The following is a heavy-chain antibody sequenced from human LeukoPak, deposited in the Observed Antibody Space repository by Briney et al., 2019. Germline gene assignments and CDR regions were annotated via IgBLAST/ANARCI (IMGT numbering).Heavy chain of an antibody. CDR1: GFSLNMKGVG. CDR2: IYWDNEK. Sequence: MKSGPTLVKPTQTLTFTCTFSGFSLNMKGVGLGWIRQPPGKALERLAFIYWDNEKRYNPFLKSRLTITKDTSKRQVVLTMANVDPSDTATYYCARPGGSVWYSWFDPWGQGTLVTVSS. J-gene: IGHJ5*02. D-gene: IGHD6-19*01. V-gene: IGHV2-5*02. CDR3: ARPGGSVWYSWFDP.